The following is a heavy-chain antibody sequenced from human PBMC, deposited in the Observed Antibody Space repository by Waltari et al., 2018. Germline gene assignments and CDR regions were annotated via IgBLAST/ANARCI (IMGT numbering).Heavy chain of an antibody. CDR2: LNPNTGGT. J-gene: IGHJ4*02. CDR1: GYSFVDHY. D-gene: IGHD6-13*01. CDR3: VRDLPRYSTNWDGDF. V-gene: IGHV1-2*02. Sequence: QVQLVQSGAEVKRPGASVKVSCKDSGYSFVDHYIHWVRQAPGQGLEWMGWLNPNTGGTNYAQKFQGRVTMTRDTSISTAYMELSRLNSDDTAMFFCVRDLPRYSTNWDGDFWGQGTLVTVST.